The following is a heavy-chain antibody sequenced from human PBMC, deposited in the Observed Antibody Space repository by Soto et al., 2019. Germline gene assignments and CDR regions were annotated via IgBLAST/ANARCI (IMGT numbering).Heavy chain of an antibody. CDR3: AKGPAIVLVPAAMNSYYGMGV. V-gene: IGHV3-30*18. J-gene: IGHJ6*02. CDR2: ISYDGSNK. D-gene: IGHD2-2*01. CDR1: EFTFSSYV. Sequence: QVQLVESGGGVVLPGRSLRLSCAASEFTFSSYVKHWVRQAPGKGLEWVAVISYDGSNKDYADPAKGRFTIARDNSKKTLYLQMNRLRAEDTPVYYCAKGPAIVLVPAAMNSYYGMGVWGQGTKVTVSS.